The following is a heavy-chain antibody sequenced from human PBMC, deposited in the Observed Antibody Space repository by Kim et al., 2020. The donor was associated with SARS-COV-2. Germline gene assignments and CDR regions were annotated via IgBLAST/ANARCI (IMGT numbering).Heavy chain of an antibody. Sequence: DCVEGRFSISRDNAKNSLSLQMKSLRAEDTAVYYCAATYYFDTSGFDYWGQGALVTVSS. J-gene: IGHJ4*02. V-gene: IGHV3-11*06. CDR3: AATYYFDTSGFDY. D-gene: IGHD3-22*01.